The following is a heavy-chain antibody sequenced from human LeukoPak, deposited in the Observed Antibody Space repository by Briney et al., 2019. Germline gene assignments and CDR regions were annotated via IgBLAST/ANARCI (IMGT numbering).Heavy chain of an antibody. CDR3: TRGSSGRRDN. CDR1: GYTFTSCD. D-gene: IGHD6-19*01. CDR2: MNPNSGNT. Sequence: GASVKVSCKASGYTFTSCDINWVRQATGQGLEWMGWMNPNSGNTGYGQSFQGRITMTRDISIGTADMELSNLTSEDTAIYYCTRGSSGRRDNWGQGTLVTVSA. V-gene: IGHV1-8*01. J-gene: IGHJ4*02.